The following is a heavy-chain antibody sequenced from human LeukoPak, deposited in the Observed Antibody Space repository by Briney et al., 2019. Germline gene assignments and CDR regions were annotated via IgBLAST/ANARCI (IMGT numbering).Heavy chain of an antibody. D-gene: IGHD6-6*01. CDR3: ARDFVLAPPGDY. J-gene: IGHJ4*02. Sequence: GGSLRLSCAASGFTVSTMYMTWVRQAPGKGLEYVAATFTSCDTNYADSVRGRFTVSRDNSKNTVYLQMNSLRVEDTAVYYCARDFVLAPPGDYWGQGTLVTVSS. V-gene: IGHV3-66*01. CDR1: GFTVSTMY. CDR2: TFTSCDT.